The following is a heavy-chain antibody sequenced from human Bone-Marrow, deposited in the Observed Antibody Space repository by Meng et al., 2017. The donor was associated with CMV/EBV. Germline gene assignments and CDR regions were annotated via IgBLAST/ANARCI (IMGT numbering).Heavy chain of an antibody. D-gene: IGHD4-11*01. Sequence: SPIGGGVGWLRRPPGKALEWLALIYWNDDKRYSPSLKSRLTITKDTSKNQVVLTMTNMDPVDTATYYCAHRRDYSNYYYYYGMDVWGQGTTVTVSS. CDR3: AHRRDYSNYYYYYGMDV. J-gene: IGHJ6*02. CDR1: SPIGGG. CDR2: IYWNDDK. V-gene: IGHV2-5*01.